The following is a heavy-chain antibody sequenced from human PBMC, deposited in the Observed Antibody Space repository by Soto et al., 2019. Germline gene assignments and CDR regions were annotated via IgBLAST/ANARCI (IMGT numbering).Heavy chain of an antibody. CDR2: ISSGGTTI. CDR3: ASLRFLEWLPPGTMDV. D-gene: IGHD3-3*01. V-gene: IGHV3-48*03. Sequence: GGSLRLSCAASGFTLRSYEMTWVRQAPGKGLEWLSYISSGGTTIYYADSVKGRFTISRDNAKNSLYLQMNSLRAEDTAVYYCASLRFLEWLPPGTMDVWGQGTTVTVSS. CDR1: GFTLRSYE. J-gene: IGHJ6*02.